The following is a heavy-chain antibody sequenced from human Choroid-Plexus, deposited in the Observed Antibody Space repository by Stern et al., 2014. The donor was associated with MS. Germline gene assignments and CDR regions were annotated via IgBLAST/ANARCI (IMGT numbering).Heavy chain of an antibody. CDR2: VSYDGSNK. CDR3: AKDRQYLTYFFDH. CDR1: GFTFGSCA. Sequence: VQLLESGVGVVQPGRPLRLSCVASGFTFGSCAMHWVRQAPGKGLEWVSGVSYDGSNKYYADSVKGRFTISRDNSQNTLYMQMSSLRPEDTAVYYCAKDRQYLTYFFDHWGQGSLVTVSS. D-gene: IGHD2/OR15-2a*01. J-gene: IGHJ5*02. V-gene: IGHV3-30*18.